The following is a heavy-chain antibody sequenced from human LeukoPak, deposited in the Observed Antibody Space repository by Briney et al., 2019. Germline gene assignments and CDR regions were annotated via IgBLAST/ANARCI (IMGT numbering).Heavy chain of an antibody. CDR1: GFTFTTYG. CDR3: AKRGHYSINWYHYFDY. CDR2: IASNGGSE. J-gene: IGHJ4*02. V-gene: IGHV3-30*18. Sequence: GGSLILSCAAPGFTFTTYGLHWVRQAPGKGLEWVAAIASNGGSEYYADSVKGRFTISRDNSKNTLFLQMNSLRPDDTAVYYCAKRGHYSINWYHYFDYWGQGTLVTVSS. D-gene: IGHD6-13*01.